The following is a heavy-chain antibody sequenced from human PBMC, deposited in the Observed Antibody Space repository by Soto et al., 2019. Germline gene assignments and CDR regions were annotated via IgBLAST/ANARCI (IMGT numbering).Heavy chain of an antibody. Sequence: ASVKVSCEASGYTFASYSMRWVRQAPGQRLEWMGWINAGNGNTKYSQTFQGTVTITTDTSTSTAYMELRSLRSYDTAVYYCAREYSGSWVHVNWFDYWGQGTLVTVSS. D-gene: IGHD6-13*01. CDR2: INAGNGNT. CDR3: AREYSGSWVHVNWFDY. V-gene: IGHV1-3*01. J-gene: IGHJ4*02. CDR1: GYTFASYS.